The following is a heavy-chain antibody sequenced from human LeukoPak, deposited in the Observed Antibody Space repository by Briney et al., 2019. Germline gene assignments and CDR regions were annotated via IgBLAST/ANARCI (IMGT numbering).Heavy chain of an antibody. Sequence: GGSLRLSCAASGFTFSDYYMNWIRQAPGKGLEWVSYISISGTTIYYADSVKGRFTISRDNAKNSLYLQMNSLRAEDTAVYYCARARGAGPGAHFDYWGQGTPVIVSS. CDR3: ARARGAGPGAHFDY. V-gene: IGHV3-11*01. CDR2: ISISGTTI. J-gene: IGHJ4*02. CDR1: GFTFSDYY. D-gene: IGHD3-10*01.